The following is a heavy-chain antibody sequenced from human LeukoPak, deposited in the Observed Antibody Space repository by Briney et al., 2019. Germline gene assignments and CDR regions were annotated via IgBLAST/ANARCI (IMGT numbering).Heavy chain of an antibody. CDR3: AREFGDYHDSTGYSGLDY. D-gene: IGHD3-22*01. CDR2: INPKSGAA. Sequence: ASVKVSCKASGYTFIDYYVQWVRQAPGQGPEWVGWINPKSGAAMYAQKFQDRVTMTKDTSISTAYMELSSLKSDDTAVYYCAREFGDYHDSTGYSGLDYWGQGSLVTVSS. CDR1: GYTFIDYY. V-gene: IGHV1-2*02. J-gene: IGHJ4*02.